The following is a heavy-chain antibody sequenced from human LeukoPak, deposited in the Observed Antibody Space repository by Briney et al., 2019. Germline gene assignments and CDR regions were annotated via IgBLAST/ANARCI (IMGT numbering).Heavy chain of an antibody. Sequence: ASVKVSCKASGYTFTGYYMHWVRQAPGQGLEWMGWINPNSGGTNYAQKFQGRVTMTRDTSISTAYMELSRLRSDDTAVYYCARLDIVVVPAAVDYYYGMDVWGQGTLVTVSS. D-gene: IGHD2-2*03. CDR1: GYTFTGYY. J-gene: IGHJ6*02. CDR3: ARLDIVVVPAAVDYYYGMDV. CDR2: INPNSGGT. V-gene: IGHV1-2*02.